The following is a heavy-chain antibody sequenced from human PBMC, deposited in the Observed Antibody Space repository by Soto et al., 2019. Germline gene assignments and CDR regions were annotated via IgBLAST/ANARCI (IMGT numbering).Heavy chain of an antibody. Sequence: QVQLVQSGAEVKKPGASVKVSCKASGYTFTSYGISWVRQAPGQGLEWMGGIIPIFGTANYAQKFQGRVTITADESTSTAYMELSSLRSEDTAVYYCARTTTVVTPGDYWGQGTLVTVSS. CDR3: ARTTTVVTPGDY. CDR1: GYTFTSYG. D-gene: IGHD4-17*01. V-gene: IGHV1-69*13. J-gene: IGHJ4*02. CDR2: IIPIFGTA.